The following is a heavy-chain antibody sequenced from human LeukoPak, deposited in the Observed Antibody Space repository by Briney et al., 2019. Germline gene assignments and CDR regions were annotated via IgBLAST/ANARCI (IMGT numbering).Heavy chain of an antibody. CDR1: GGSISNSGYY. V-gene: IGHV4-39*01. D-gene: IGHD1-14*01. J-gene: IGHJ4*02. CDR3: ARAYNRATFDY. Sequence: NPSETLSLTCTVSGGSISNSGYYWGWLRQPPGKGLEWIGSIYYSGDTYYNPSLKSRFTISVDTSKNQFSLKLSSVTAADTTVYYCARAYNRATFDYWGQGTLVTVSS. CDR2: IYYSGDT.